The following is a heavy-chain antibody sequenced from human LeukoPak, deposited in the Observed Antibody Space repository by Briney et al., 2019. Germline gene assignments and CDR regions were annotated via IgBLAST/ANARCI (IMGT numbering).Heavy chain of an antibody. J-gene: IGHJ5*02. CDR1: GFTFSSYW. Sequence: GGSLRLSCAASGFTFSSYWMSWVRQAPGKGPEWVANIKQDGSEKYYVDSVKGRFTISRDNAKNSLYLQMNSLRAEDTAVYYCAREREVVATIWFDPWGQGTLVTVSS. CDR2: IKQDGSEK. CDR3: AREREVVATIWFDP. D-gene: IGHD5-12*01. V-gene: IGHV3-7*01.